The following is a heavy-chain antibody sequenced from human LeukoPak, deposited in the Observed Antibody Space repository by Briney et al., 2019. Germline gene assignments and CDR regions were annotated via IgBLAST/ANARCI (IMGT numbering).Heavy chain of an antibody. CDR3: AKEGGTGTRFDY. Sequence: GGSLRLSCAASGFTFSSSAMSWVRQAPGKGLYWVSAISGSGTGTYYADSVKGRFTISRDNSKNTLYLQMYSLRADDTAVYYCAKEGGTGTRFDYWGQGTLVTVSS. CDR1: GFTFSSSA. CDR2: ISGSGTGT. V-gene: IGHV3-23*01. D-gene: IGHD1-7*01. J-gene: IGHJ4*02.